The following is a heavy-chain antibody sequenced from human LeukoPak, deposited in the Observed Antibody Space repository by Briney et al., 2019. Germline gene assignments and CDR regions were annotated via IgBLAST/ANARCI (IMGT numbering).Heavy chain of an antibody. CDR1: GYTFTSFG. J-gene: IGHJ4*02. Sequence: ASVKVSCRASGYTFTSFGISWVRQAPGQGLEWMGWISANNGNTNYAQKLQGRVTMTTDTSTSTVNMELRSLTSDDTAVYYCARGPVGGSCNPFDYWGQGTLVTVSS. D-gene: IGHD2-15*01. CDR2: ISANNGNT. V-gene: IGHV1-18*01. CDR3: ARGPVGGSCNPFDY.